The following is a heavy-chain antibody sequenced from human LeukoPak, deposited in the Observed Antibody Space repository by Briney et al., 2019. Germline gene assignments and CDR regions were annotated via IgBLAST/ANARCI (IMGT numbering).Heavy chain of an antibody. D-gene: IGHD3-3*01. CDR3: QSRFLEWLLDY. Sequence: SETLSLTCAVYGGSFSGYYWSWLRQPPGKGLEWIGEINHSGSTNYNPSLKSRVTISVDTSKNQFSLKLSSVTAADTAVYYCQSRFLEWLLDYWGQGTLVTVSS. J-gene: IGHJ4*02. CDR2: INHSGST. CDR1: GGSFSGYY. V-gene: IGHV4-34*01.